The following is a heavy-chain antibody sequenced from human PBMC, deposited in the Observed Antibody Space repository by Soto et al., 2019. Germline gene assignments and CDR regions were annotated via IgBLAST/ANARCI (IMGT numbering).Heavy chain of an antibody. CDR2: IDSGGRTT. CDR3: ARWFTYGNFDYFDY. J-gene: IGHJ4*02. V-gene: IGHV3-74*01. D-gene: IGHD3-10*01. Sequence: SGGSLRLSCAASGFTFSSDWMHWFRQAPGKGLVWVSRIDSGGRTTTYADSVKGRFTISGDNTKNTLYLQMNGLRAEDTALYYCARWFTYGNFDYFDYWGQGTQVTVSS. CDR1: GFTFSSDW.